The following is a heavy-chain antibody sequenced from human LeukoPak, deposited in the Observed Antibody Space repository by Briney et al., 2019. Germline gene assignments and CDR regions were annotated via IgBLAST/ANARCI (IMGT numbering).Heavy chain of an antibody. Sequence: SETLSLTCTVSGGSISSSSYYWGWIRQPPGKGLEWIGSIYHSGSTYYNPSLKSRVTISVDTSKNQFSLKLSSVTAADTAVYYCARDKNPYYGSGSHYAYFDYWGQGTLVTVSS. CDR2: IYHSGST. J-gene: IGHJ4*02. CDR1: GGSISSSSYY. V-gene: IGHV4-39*07. CDR3: ARDKNPYYGSGSHYAYFDY. D-gene: IGHD3-10*01.